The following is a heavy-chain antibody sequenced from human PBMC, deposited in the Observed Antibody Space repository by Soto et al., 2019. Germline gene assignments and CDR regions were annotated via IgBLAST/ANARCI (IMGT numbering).Heavy chain of an antibody. V-gene: IGHV4-61*01. CDR2: IYYSGST. D-gene: IGHD6-6*01. CDR1: GGSVSSGSYY. CDR3: ARVLRYSSSPFDY. J-gene: IGHJ4*02. Sequence: SETLSLTCTVSGGSVSSGSYYWSWIRQPPGKGLEWIGYIYYSGSTNYNPSLKSRVTISVDTSKNQFSLKLSSVTAADTAVYYCARVLRYSSSPFDYWGQGTLVTVPQ.